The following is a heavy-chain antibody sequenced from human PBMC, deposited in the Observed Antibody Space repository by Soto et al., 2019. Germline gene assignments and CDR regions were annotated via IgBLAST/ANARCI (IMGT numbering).Heavy chain of an antibody. D-gene: IGHD5-18*01. J-gene: IGHJ4*02. V-gene: IGHV1-8*01. CDR3: SNAGDSGAWIPH. Sequence: ASVKVSCKASGYTFTNNGINWVRQATGQGLEWMGWMNPNNGNTGFAQKFQGRVTLTRDTSISTAYMELTSLIAEDTAIYYCSNAGDSGAWIPHCGPGTQVTVYS. CDR2: MNPNNGNT. CDR1: GYTFTNNG.